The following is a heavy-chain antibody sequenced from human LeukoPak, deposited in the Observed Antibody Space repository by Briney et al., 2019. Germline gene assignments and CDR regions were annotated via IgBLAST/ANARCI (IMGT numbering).Heavy chain of an antibody. V-gene: IGHV1-2*02. Sequence: GASVKVSCKASGYTFTGYYMHWVRQAPGQGLERMGWINTNSADTKYAQKFQGRVTMTRDTSISTTYMELSRLRSDDTAVYYCARNDFWSGYPGSYMDVWGKGTTVTVSS. CDR2: INTNSADT. CDR3: ARNDFWSGYPGSYMDV. D-gene: IGHD3-3*01. J-gene: IGHJ6*03. CDR1: GYTFTGYY.